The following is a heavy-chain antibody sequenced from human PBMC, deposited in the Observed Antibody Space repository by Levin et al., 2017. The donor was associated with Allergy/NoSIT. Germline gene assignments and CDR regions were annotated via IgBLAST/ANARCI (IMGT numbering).Heavy chain of an antibody. J-gene: IGHJ4*02. CDR3: ARDLVTMVQGNEDDY. CDR1: GGTFSSYA. CDR2: IIPIFGTA. V-gene: IGHV1-69*13. D-gene: IGHD3-10*01. Sequence: ALVKVSCKASGGTFSSYAISWVRQAPGQGLEWMGGIIPIFGTANYAQKFQGRVTITADESTSTAYMELSSLRSEDTAVYYCARDLVTMVQGNEDDYWGQGTLVTVSS.